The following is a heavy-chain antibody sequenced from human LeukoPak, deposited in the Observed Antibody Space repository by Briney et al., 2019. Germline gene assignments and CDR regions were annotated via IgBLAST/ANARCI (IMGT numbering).Heavy chain of an antibody. J-gene: IGHJ4*02. CDR1: GYTFTSYG. CDR2: ISAYNGNT. V-gene: IGHV1-18*01. D-gene: IGHD1-26*01. CDR3: ARDQAFSGSYGKAPFLFDY. Sequence: GASEKVSCNASGYTFTSYGISWVRQAPGQGLEWMGWISAYNGNTNYAQKLQGRVTMTTDTSTSTAYMELRSLRSDDTAVYYCARDQAFSGSYGKAPFLFDYWGQGTLVTVSS.